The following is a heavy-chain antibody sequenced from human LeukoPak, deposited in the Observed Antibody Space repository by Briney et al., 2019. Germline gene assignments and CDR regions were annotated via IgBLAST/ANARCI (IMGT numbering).Heavy chain of an antibody. CDR2: IYHTRTT. D-gene: IGHD1-26*01. J-gene: IGHJ4*02. V-gene: IGHV4-30-4*01. Sequence: PSETRSLTCTVDGGPISRIEYYWGWLRQSPVKGLEWLGHIYHTRTTFYSPNLNKRLTISADSSRNQFSLALNSVSAADSAVYYCSSVSVWELATHPGGSFDFWGRGILVTASS. CDR1: GGPISRIEYY. CDR3: SSVSVWELATHPGGSFDF.